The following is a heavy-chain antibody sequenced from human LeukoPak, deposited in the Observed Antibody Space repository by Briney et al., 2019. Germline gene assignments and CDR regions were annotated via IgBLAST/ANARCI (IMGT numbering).Heavy chain of an antibody. CDR1: GGSISSSSYY. CDR3: ARQSHDSSGYYYHFDN. CDR2: IYYSGST. D-gene: IGHD3-22*01. V-gene: IGHV4-39*01. Sequence: SETLSLTCTVSGGSISSSSYYWGWIRQPPGKGLEWIGSIYYSGSTYYNPSLKSRVTISVDTSKNQFSLKLSSVTAADTAVYYCARQSHDSSGYYYHFDNWGQGTLVTVSS. J-gene: IGHJ4*02.